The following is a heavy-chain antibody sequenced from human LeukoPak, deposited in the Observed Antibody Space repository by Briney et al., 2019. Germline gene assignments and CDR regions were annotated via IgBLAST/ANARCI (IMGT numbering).Heavy chain of an antibody. D-gene: IGHD3-10*01. CDR2: INSDGSST. J-gene: IGHJ6*03. CDR1: GFTFITYW. V-gene: IGHV3-74*01. Sequence: GGSLRLSCAASGFTFITYWMHWVRQAPGKGLVWVSRINSDGSSTSYADSVKGRFTISRDNAKNTLYLQMNSLRAEDTAVYYCAKDVHFYYYGSGSYLNAYYMDVWGKGTTVTISS. CDR3: AKDVHFYYYGSGSYLNAYYMDV.